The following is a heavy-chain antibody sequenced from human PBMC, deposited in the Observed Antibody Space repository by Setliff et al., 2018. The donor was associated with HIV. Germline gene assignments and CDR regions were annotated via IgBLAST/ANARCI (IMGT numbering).Heavy chain of an antibody. CDR1: RGTFSSFA. CDR3: ATSTSRFFWNGFYQGGFGSRNSHSFDN. D-gene: IGHD3-3*01. CDR2: MHPNSGAT. Sequence: ASVKVSCKTSRGTFSSFALSWVRQAPGQGLQWMGWMHPNSGATKYAQKFRDRVTLTGDTSISTSSMELGSLKSDDKAMYYCATSTSRFFWNGFYQGGFGSRNSHSFDNWGQGTLVTVSS. J-gene: IGHJ4*02. V-gene: IGHV1-2*02.